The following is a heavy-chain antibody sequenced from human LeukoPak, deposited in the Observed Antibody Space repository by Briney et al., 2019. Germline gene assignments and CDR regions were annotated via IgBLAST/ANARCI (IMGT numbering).Heavy chain of an antibody. V-gene: IGHV4-59*08. CDR2: IYYSGST. J-gene: IGHJ4*02. Sequence: SETLSLTCAVYGGSFSSYYWSWIRQPPGKGLEWIGYIYYSGSTNYNPSLKSRVTISVDTSKNQFSLKLSSVTAADTAVYYCARVRPEYYDSSGALDYWGQGTLVTVSS. CDR3: ARVRPEYYDSSGALDY. D-gene: IGHD3-22*01. CDR1: GGSFSSYY.